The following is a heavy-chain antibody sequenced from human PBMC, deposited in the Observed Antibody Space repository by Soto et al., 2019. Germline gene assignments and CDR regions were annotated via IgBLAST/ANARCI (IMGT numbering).Heavy chain of an antibody. D-gene: IGHD1-26*01. CDR1: GLSFSDYP. J-gene: IGHJ3*01. CDR3: AKPQSGSYYAAFDV. V-gene: IGHV3-23*01. CDR2: ISGSTLST. Sequence: EVQLLESGGGLVQPGGSLRLSCAVSGLSFSDYPMDWVRQAPVKGLEWVSRISGSTLSTNYADSVKGRFTISRDNSNNTLYLEMSSLRGEDTAVYYCAKPQSGSYYAAFDVXGQGXXXTVSS.